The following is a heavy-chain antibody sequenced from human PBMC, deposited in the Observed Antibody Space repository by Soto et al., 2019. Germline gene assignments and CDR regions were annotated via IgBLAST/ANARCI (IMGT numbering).Heavy chain of an antibody. CDR3: AVQGGYSYGGFDY. V-gene: IGHV3-30-3*01. D-gene: IGHD5-18*01. CDR2: ISYDGSNK. CDR1: GFTFSSYA. J-gene: IGHJ4*02. Sequence: GGSLRLSCAASGFTFSSYAMHWVRQAPGKGLEWVAVISYDGSNKYYADSVKGRFTISRDNSKNTLYLQMNSLRAEDTAVYYCAVQGGYSYGGFDYWGQGTLVTVSS.